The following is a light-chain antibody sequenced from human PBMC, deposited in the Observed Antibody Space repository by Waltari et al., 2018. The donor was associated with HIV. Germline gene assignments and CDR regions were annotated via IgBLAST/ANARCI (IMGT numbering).Light chain of an antibody. V-gene: IGKV1-5*03. J-gene: IGKJ5*01. CDR1: HSVSSR. CDR2: GAS. Sequence: DIQMTQSPSTLSASVGDRVTITCRASHSVSSRVAWYQQKPGKAPKLLIYGASSLKSAVPSRFSGSGSGTEFTLTISGLQPDDFATYYCQQYRYSPWTFGQGTRLEIK. CDR3: QQYRYSPWT.